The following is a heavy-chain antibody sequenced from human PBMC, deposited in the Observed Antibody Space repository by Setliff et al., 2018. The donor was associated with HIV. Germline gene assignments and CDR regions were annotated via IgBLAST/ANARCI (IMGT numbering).Heavy chain of an antibody. V-gene: IGHV3-30*02. J-gene: IGHJ6*02. Sequence: GGSLRLSCAASGFIFSNYGMHWVRQAPGKGLKWVAFIWYDGSDKYYADSVKGRFTISRDNSKNTLFLEMNYLRAEDTAVYYCAKVYGTGYFYYYYGMHVWGQGTTVTVSS. D-gene: IGHD2-8*02. CDR3: AKVYGTGYFYYYYGMHV. CDR1: GFIFSNYG. CDR2: IWYDGSDK.